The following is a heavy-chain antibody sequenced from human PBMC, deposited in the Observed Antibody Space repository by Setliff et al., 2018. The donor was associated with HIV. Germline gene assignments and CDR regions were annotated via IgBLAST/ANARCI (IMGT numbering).Heavy chain of an antibody. CDR1: GGTFSAYA. Sequence: ASVKVSCKASGGTFSAYAVNWVRQAPGQGLEWMGGMNPDSGNTGSAQNFQGRLTITWNTSISTAYMELGSLGFDDTAVYFCARTRSGGSSVYYYYYMDVWGQGTAVTVSS. J-gene: IGHJ6*03. CDR3: ARTRSGGSSVYYYYYMDV. V-gene: IGHV1-8*03. D-gene: IGHD2-15*01. CDR2: MNPDSGNT.